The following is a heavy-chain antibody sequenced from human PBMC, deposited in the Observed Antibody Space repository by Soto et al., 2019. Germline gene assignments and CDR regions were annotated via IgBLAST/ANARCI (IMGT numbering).Heavy chain of an antibody. Sequence: QVQLVQSGAEVKKPGASVKVSCKASGYTFTSYGISWVRQAPGQGLEGTGWISGYNGNTNSAQKRQGRVTMTTDTSTSTAYMELRSLRSDDTAVYYCARSSYYDYIGVSYRHNDAFDIWGQGTMVTVSS. CDR2: ISGYNGNT. D-gene: IGHD3-16*02. CDR1: GYTFTSYG. J-gene: IGHJ3*02. V-gene: IGHV1-18*01. CDR3: ARSSYYDYIGVSYRHNDAFDI.